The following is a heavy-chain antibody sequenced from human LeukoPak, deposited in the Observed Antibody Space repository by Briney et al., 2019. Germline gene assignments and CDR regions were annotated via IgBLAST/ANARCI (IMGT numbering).Heavy chain of an antibody. CDR3: AHRSIAAAGPPRYNWFDP. V-gene: IGHV2-5*01. Sequence: PGXALXWLXLXXWNDDKRYSPSLKSRLTITKDTSKNQVVLTMTNMDPVDTATYYCAHRSIAAAGPPRYNWFDPWGQGTLVTVSS. CDR2: XXWNDDK. D-gene: IGHD6-13*01. J-gene: IGHJ5*02.